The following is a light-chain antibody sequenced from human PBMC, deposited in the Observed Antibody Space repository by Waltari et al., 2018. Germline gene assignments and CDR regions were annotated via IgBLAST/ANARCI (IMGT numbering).Light chain of an antibody. V-gene: IGLV1-44*01. CDR1: STNIRSNT. CDR2: GNK. CDR3: AAWDDSLNGPV. Sequence: QSVLTQPPSASGPPGQRVTIPCSGRSTNIRSNTVHWYQQLPGKAPKLLIYGNKQRPSGVPDRFSGSKSGTSASLAISGLQSEDEADYSCAAWDDSLNGPVFGGGTKLTVL. J-gene: IGLJ3*02.